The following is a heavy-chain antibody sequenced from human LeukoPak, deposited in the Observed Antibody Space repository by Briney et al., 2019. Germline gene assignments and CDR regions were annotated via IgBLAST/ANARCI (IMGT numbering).Heavy chain of an antibody. CDR2: INHSGST. CDR3: ARRGVFDY. Sequence: SETLSLTCAVYGGSFSGYYWSWIRQPPGKGLEWIGEINHSGSTNYNPSLKSRVTISVDTSKNQFSLKLSSVTAADTAVYYCARRGVFDYWGQGTLVTVSS. CDR1: GGSFSGYY. J-gene: IGHJ4*02. V-gene: IGHV4-34*01.